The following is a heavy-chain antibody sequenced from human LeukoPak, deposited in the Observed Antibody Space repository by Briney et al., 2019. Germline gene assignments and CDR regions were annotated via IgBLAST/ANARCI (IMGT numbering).Heavy chain of an antibody. CDR3: ARAPRGHYYMDV. D-gene: IGHD1-14*01. CDR2: IHYSGTT. CDR1: GGSISKSDYY. V-gene: IGHV4-30-4*08. J-gene: IGHJ6*03. Sequence: PSQTLSLTCGVSGGSISKSDYYWSWIRQPPGKGLEWIGYIHYSGTTHYNPSLKSRVTISVDTSKNQFSLKLSSVTAADTAVYYCARAPRGHYYMDVWGKGTTVTVSS.